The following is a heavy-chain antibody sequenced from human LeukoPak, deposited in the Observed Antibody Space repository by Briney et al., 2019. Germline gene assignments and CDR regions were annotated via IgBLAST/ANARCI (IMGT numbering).Heavy chain of an antibody. CDR3: ATDPDLDYCSSTSCYTAPHAFDI. J-gene: IGHJ3*02. CDR2: ISGSGGST. V-gene: IGHV3-23*01. CDR1: GFTISSYA. D-gene: IGHD2-2*02. Sequence: PGGSLRLSCAASGFTISSYAMSWVRQAPGKGLEWVSAISGSGGSTYYADSVKGRFTISRDNSKNTLYLQMNSLRAEDTAVYYCATDPDLDYCSSTSCYTAPHAFDIWGQGTMVTVSS.